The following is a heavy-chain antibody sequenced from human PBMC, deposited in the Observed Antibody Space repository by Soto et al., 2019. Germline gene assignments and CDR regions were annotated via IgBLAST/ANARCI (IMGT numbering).Heavy chain of an antibody. CDR3: AIHAPDDYGMDV. CDR2: VSYDGNNT. Sequence: QVQLMESGGGVVQPGRSLRLSCAASGFTFSNYGMHWVRQAPGKGLEWVAIVSYDGNNTYYADSVKGRLTISRDNSKNTLSLQMNSLRAEDTAVYYCAIHAPDDYGMDVWGQGTTVTLSS. V-gene: IGHV3-30*03. CDR1: GFTFSNYG. J-gene: IGHJ6*02.